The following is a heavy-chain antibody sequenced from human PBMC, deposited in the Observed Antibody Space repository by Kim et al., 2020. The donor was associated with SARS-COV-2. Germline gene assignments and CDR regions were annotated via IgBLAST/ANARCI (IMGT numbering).Heavy chain of an antibody. CDR1: GFTFDEYA. V-gene: IGHV3-49*04. J-gene: IGHJ4*02. CDR2: VRSKGYGGTT. D-gene: IGHD6-19*01. Sequence: GGSLRLSCTTSGFTFDEYAINWVRQAPGRGLEWVGFVRSKGYGGTTQYAASVNGRFVISRDDSKSIAYLQMSSLKTEDTAVYYCTRGELSRQWVGNLPFDYWGQGTPVTVSS. CDR3: TRGELSRQWVGNLPFDY.